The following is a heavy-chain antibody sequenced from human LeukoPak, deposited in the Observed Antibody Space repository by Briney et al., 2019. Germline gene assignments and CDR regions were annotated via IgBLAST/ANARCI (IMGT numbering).Heavy chain of an antibody. CDR3: ARDRRVTRDAFDI. CDR2: IIPIFGTA. Sequence: SVKVSCKASGGTFSSYAISWVRQAPGQGLEWMGGIIPIFGTANYAQKFQGRVTITTDESTSTAYMELSSLRSEDTAVYYCARDRRVTRDAFDIWGQGTMVTVSS. CDR1: GGTFSSYA. V-gene: IGHV1-69*05. D-gene: IGHD2-21*02. J-gene: IGHJ3*02.